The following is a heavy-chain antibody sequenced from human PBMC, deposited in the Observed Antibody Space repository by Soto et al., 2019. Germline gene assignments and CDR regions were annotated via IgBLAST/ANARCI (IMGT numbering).Heavy chain of an antibody. CDR2: FYWPDDE. V-gene: IGHV2-5*01. D-gene: IGHD5-18*01. J-gene: IGHJ4*02. CDR1: GFSLSTSGVG. CDR3: AHLSRSSYGATIFDS. Sequence: SGPTLVNPTQTITLTCTFSGFSLSTSGVGVGWIRQPPGKALEWLALFYWPDDERYSPTLHSRLTIKDTPKNQVVLIMTNMDPLDTATYYCAHLSRSSYGATIFDSWGQGSLVTVSS.